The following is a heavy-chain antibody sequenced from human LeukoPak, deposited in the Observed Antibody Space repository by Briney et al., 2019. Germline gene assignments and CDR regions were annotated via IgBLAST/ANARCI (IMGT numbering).Heavy chain of an antibody. Sequence: ASVKVSCKASGYTFTGYYMHWVRQAPGQGLEWMGWINPNSGGTNYAQKFQGWVTMTRDTSISTAYMELSRLRSDDTAVYYCARKGGYCSSTSCFRYFDYWGQGTLVTVSS. J-gene: IGHJ4*02. CDR2: INPNSGGT. CDR1: GYTFTGYY. D-gene: IGHD2-2*01. V-gene: IGHV1-2*04. CDR3: ARKGGYCSSTSCFRYFDY.